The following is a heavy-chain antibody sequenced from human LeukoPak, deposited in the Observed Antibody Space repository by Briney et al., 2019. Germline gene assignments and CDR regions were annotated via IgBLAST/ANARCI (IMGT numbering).Heavy chain of an antibody. Sequence: GGSLRLSCAASVFPFSSYWMSWVRQARGKGLEWVANINKDGSEKYYLDSVKGRFTISRDNAKNSLYLQMNSLRAEDTAVYYGASFDHWGQGTLVTVSS. CDR2: INKDGSEK. J-gene: IGHJ4*02. CDR3: ASFDH. V-gene: IGHV3-7*01. CDR1: VFPFSSYW.